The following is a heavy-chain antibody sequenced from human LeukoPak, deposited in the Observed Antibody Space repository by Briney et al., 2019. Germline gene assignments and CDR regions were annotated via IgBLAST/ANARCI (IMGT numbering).Heavy chain of an antibody. CDR1: GYSISGGYH. V-gene: IGHV4-38-2*01. Sequence: SETLSLTCAVSGYSISGGYHWGWIRQPPGKGLEWIGSLYYSGSAYHNPSLKSRVTMSLDTSKNQFSLRLSSVTAADTAVYYCARHRLFDTIGYYYDFDYWGQGTLVTVSS. J-gene: IGHJ4*02. CDR3: ARHRLFDTIGYYYDFDY. CDR2: LYYSGSA. D-gene: IGHD3-22*01.